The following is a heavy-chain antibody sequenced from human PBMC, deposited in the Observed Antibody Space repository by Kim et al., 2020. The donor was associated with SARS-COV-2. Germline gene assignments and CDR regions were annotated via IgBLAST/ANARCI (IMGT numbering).Heavy chain of an antibody. J-gene: IGHJ4*02. CDR3: VSLGQYSSSSF. D-gene: IGHD6-6*01. V-gene: IGHV3-72*01. CDR1: GFIFSDHY. CDR2: TRNKANSYTT. Sequence: GGSLRLSCAASGFIFSDHYMDWVRQAPGKGLEWVGRTRNKANSYTTEYAASVKGRFTISRDDSDNSLYLQMNSLKTEDTAVYYCVSLGQYSSSSFWGQGTLVTVSS.